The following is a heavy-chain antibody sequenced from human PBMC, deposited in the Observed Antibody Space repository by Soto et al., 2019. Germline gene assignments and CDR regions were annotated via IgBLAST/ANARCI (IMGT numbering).Heavy chain of an antibody. D-gene: IGHD2-2*01. Sequence: PSETLSLTCAVSGGSISSGGYSWSWIRQPPGKGLEWIGYIYYSGSTTYNPSLKSRVTISVDTSKNQFSLKLSSVTAADTAVYYCARVRYGVLVPAAMSFDYWGQGTLVTVSS. CDR2: IYYSGST. J-gene: IGHJ4*02. V-gene: IGHV4-61*08. CDR1: GGSISSGGYS. CDR3: ARVRYGVLVPAAMSFDY.